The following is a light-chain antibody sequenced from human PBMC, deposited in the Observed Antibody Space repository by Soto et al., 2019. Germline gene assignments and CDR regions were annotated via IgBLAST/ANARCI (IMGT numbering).Light chain of an antibody. V-gene: IGKV3-20*01. J-gene: IGKJ1*01. CDR1: QSVSSNY. CDR2: GAS. Sequence: ETVLTQSPGTLSLSPGERATLSRSASQSVSSNYLAWYQQKPGQAPRLLIYGASTRATGIPDRFSGSGSGTDFTLTISRLEPEDFAVYYCQQFGRSPPSWTFGQGTKVEIK. CDR3: QQFGRSPPSWT.